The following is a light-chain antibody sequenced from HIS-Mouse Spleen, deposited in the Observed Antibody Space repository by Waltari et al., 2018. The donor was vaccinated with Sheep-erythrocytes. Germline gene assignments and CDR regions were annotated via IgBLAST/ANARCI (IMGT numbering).Light chain of an antibody. Sequence: QSALTQPASVSGSPGQSIPISCTGTSSHVGSYTLVSWYPQHPGKAPKLMIYEGSKRPSGVSNRFSGSKSGNTASLTISGLQAEDEADYYCCSYAGSSTPWVFGGGTKLTVL. CDR3: CSYAGSSTPWV. J-gene: IGLJ3*02. CDR1: SSHVGSYTL. CDR2: EGS. V-gene: IGLV2-23*01.